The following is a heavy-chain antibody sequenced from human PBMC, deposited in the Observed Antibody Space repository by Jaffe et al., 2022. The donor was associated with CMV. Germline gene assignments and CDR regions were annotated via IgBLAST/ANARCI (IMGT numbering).Heavy chain of an antibody. CDR1: GFSFSSYG. J-gene: IGHJ4*02. Sequence: EVQLVESGGGLVKPGESLRLSCAASGFSFSSYGVTWVRQAPGKGLEWVSSISDSSRYIYYADSVKGRFTISRDNAKNSLYLQMNSLRVEDTAVYYCAGGVATIIGDLHYWGQGTLVTVS. D-gene: IGHD5-12*01. V-gene: IGHV3-21*04. CDR3: AGGVATIIGDLHY. CDR2: ISDSSRYI.